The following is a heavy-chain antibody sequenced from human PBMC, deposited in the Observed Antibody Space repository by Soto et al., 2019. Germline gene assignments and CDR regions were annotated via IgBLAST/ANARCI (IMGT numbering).Heavy chain of an antibody. J-gene: IGHJ5*02. V-gene: IGHV4-39*01. CDR3: ARRNYYDSNWFDP. D-gene: IGHD3-22*01. Sequence: SETLSLTCTVSGGSISSSSYYWGWIRQPPGKGLEWIGSIYYSGSTYYSPSLKSRVTISVDTSKNQFSLKLSSVTAADTAVYYCARRNYYDSNWFDPWGQGTLVTVSS. CDR1: GGSISSSSYY. CDR2: IYYSGST.